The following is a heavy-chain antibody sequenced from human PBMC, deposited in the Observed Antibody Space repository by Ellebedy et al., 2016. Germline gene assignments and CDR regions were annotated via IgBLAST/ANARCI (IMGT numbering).Heavy chain of an antibody. CDR1: GFTFSSYS. CDR3: ASDGSGSYYNPGDLGY. Sequence: GGSLRLSCAASGFTFSSYSMNWVRQAPGKGLEWVSSISSSSSYIYYADSVKGRFTISRDNAKNSLYLQMNSLRAEDTAVYYCASDGSGSYYNPGDLGYWGQGTLVTVSS. CDR2: ISSSSSYI. V-gene: IGHV3-21*01. J-gene: IGHJ4*02. D-gene: IGHD3-10*01.